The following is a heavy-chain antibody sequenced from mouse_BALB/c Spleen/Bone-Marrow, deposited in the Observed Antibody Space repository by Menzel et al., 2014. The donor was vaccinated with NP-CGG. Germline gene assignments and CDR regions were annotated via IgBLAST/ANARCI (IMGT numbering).Heavy chain of an antibody. CDR1: GYAFTSYI. CDR3: AGYNNYGWFAY. Sequence: VQLQQSGPELVKPGASVKVSCKASGYAFTSYIMYWMKQSHGKSLEWIGYIDPYNGGSSYNQKFKGKATLTVDKSSSTAYMHLNSLTFEDSAVYYGAGYNNYGWFAYGGQGTLVTVSA. CDR2: IDPYNGGS. V-gene: IGHV1S135*01. J-gene: IGHJ3*01. D-gene: IGHD2-12*01.